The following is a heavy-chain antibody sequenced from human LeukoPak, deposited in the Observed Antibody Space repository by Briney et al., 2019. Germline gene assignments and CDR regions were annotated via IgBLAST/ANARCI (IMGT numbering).Heavy chain of an antibody. Sequence: SVKVSCKASGGTFSSYAISWVRQAPGQGLEWMGGIIPIFGTANYAQKLQGRVTITADESTSTAYMELSSLGSEDTAVYYCAREVRPSRDGYKSNLGDWGQGTLVTVSP. J-gene: IGHJ4*02. CDR3: AREVRPSRDGYKSNLGD. CDR2: IIPIFGTA. V-gene: IGHV1-69*01. CDR1: GGTFSSYA. D-gene: IGHD5-24*01.